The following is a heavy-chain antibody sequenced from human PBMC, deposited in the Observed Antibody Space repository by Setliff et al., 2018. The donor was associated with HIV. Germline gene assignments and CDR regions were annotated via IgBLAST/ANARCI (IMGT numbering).Heavy chain of an antibody. J-gene: IGHJ3*01. CDR3: ARGGIAAADKRDINF. CDR2: INPTGDIT. D-gene: IGHD6-13*01. V-gene: IGHV1-46*01. Sequence: ASVKVSCKASGYTFSSNYMHWVRQAPGQGLEWMGLINPTGDITFYPQKFQAGVTMTRDTSASTVYLELRSLRSEDTAVYYCARGGIAAADKRDINFWGQGTMVTVSS. CDR1: GYTFSSNY.